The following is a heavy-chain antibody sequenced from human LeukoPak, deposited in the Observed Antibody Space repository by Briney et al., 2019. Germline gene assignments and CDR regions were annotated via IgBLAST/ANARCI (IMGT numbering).Heavy chain of an antibody. CDR1: GGTFSSYA. Sequence: SVKVSCKASGGTFSSYAISWVRQAPGQGLEWMGGIIPIFGTANYARKFQGRVTITADESTSTAYMELSSLRSEDTAVYYCARDFHDILTGYSPKHYYYMDVWGKGTTVTISS. CDR3: ARDFHDILTGYSPKHYYYMDV. V-gene: IGHV1-69*13. D-gene: IGHD3-9*01. CDR2: IIPIFGTA. J-gene: IGHJ6*03.